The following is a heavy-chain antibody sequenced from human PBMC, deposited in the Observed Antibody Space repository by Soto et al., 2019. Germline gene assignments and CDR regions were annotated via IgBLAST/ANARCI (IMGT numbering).Heavy chain of an antibody. Sequence: TLSLTCTVSGVTVSSDAYYWSWIRQHPGKGLELIGNIYHTGSTYYSPSLKSRVVISLDTSNNQFSLTLTSVTAAETAVYYCARYRFSGNKWSKFDXWGRGTLVTVSX. J-gene: IGHJ4*02. CDR3: ARYRFSGNKWSKFDX. D-gene: IGHD3-16*02. CDR2: IYHTGST. CDR1: GVTVSSDAYY. V-gene: IGHV4-31*03.